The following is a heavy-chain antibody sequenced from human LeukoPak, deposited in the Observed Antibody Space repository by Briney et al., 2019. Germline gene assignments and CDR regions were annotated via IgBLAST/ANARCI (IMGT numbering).Heavy chain of an antibody. CDR2: IIPIFGTA. J-gene: IGHJ4*02. V-gene: IGHV1-69*05. CDR1: GGTFSSYA. D-gene: IGHD3-22*01. CDR3: ASPREYYDSSGCLDY. Sequence: AASVKVSCKASGGTFSSYAISWVRQAPGQGLEWMGGIIPIFGTANYAQKFQGRVTITTDESTSTAYMELSSLRSEDTAVYYCASPREYYDSSGCLDYWGQGTLVTVSS.